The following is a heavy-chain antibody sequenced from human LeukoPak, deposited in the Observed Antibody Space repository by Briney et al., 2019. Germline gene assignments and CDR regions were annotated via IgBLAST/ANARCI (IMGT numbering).Heavy chain of an antibody. Sequence: GESLKISCKGSGYTFPSYWIGWVRQMPGKGLEWMGIIYPYDSDTRYSPPFEGQVTISADKSITTAYLQWSSLKASDTAMYYCARGIVVVPAARRDAFDIWGQGAMVTVSS. CDR1: GYTFPSYW. CDR3: ARGIVVVPAARRDAFDI. CDR2: IYPYDSDT. J-gene: IGHJ3*02. D-gene: IGHD2-2*01. V-gene: IGHV5-51*01.